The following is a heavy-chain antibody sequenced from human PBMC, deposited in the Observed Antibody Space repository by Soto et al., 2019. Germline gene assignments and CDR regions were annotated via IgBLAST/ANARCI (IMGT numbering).Heavy chain of an antibody. CDR3: ARGPGDWNYVGTYYFDY. V-gene: IGHV1-18*01. CDR2: ISAYNGNT. D-gene: IGHD1-7*01. CDR1: GYTFTSYG. Sequence: ASVKVSCKASGYTFTSYGISWVRQAPGQGLEWMGWISAYNGNTNYAQKLQGRVTMTTDTSTSTAYMELRSLRSDETAVYYCARGPGDWNYVGTYYFDYWGQGTLVTVSS. J-gene: IGHJ4*02.